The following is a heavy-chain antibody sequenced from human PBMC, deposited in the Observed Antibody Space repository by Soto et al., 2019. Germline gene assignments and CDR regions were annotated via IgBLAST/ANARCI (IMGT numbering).Heavy chain of an antibody. CDR3: ARDFQQLANYYYYGMDV. Sequence: GGSLRLSCAASGFTFSSYAMHWVRQAPGKGLEWVAVISYDGSNKYYADSVKGRFTISRDNSENTLYLQMNSLRAEDTAVYYCARDFQQLANYYYYGMDVWGQGTKVTVSS. CDR1: GFTFSSYA. CDR2: ISYDGSNK. J-gene: IGHJ6*02. V-gene: IGHV3-30-3*01. D-gene: IGHD6-13*01.